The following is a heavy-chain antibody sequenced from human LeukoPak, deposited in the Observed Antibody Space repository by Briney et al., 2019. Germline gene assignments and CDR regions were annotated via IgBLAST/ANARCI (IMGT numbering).Heavy chain of an antibody. D-gene: IGHD5-24*01. CDR2: INEDGSEK. CDR3: ARGETMDV. J-gene: IGHJ6*03. Sequence: GALRLSCVALEFSFETYWMSWVRQAPGKGPEWVANINEDGSEKHYVGSVRGRFTIYRDNTDNSLHLQMNSLRPEDMAVYYCARGETMDVWGKGTTVTVSS. V-gene: IGHV3-7*01. CDR1: EFSFETYW.